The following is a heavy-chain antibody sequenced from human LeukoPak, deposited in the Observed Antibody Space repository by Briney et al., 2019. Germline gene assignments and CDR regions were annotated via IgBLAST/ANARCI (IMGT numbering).Heavy chain of an antibody. J-gene: IGHJ4*02. CDR2: INHSGST. V-gene: IGHV4-34*01. D-gene: IGHD3-22*01. Sequence: SETLSLTCAVYGGSFSGYYWSWIRQPPGKGLEWIGEINHSGSTNYNPSLKSRVTMSVDTSKNQFSLKLSSVTAADTAVYYCARDLGAYYDSSGYTNWGQGTLVTVSS. CDR1: GGSFSGYY. CDR3: ARDLGAYYDSSGYTN.